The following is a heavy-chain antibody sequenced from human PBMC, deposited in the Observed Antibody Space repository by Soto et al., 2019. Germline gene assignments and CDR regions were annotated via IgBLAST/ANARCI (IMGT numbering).Heavy chain of an antibody. CDR2: FIPIFGTA. V-gene: IGHV1-69*12. CDR1: GGTFSSYA. D-gene: IGHD5-12*01. J-gene: IGHJ6*02. CDR3: ARDRLEMATIYSSDYYYYGMDV. Sequence: QVQLVQSGAEVKKPGSSVKVSCKASGGTFSSYAISWVRQAPGQGLEWMGGFIPIFGTANYAQKFQGRVTITADESTSTAYMELSSLRSEDTAVYYCARDRLEMATIYSSDYYYYGMDVWGQGTTVTVSS.